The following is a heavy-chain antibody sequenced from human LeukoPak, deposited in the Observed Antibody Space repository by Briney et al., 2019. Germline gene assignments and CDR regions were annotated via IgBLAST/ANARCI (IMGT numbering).Heavy chain of an antibody. CDR3: ARHIVVVSTPADWFDP. Sequence: SETLSLTCTVSGGSISSSSHYWGWIRQPPGRGLEWIGSIYYSGSTYYNPSLKSRVTISVDTSKNQFSLKLGSVSAADTAVYHCARHIVVVSTPADWFDPWGQGTLVTVSS. CDR1: GGSISSSSHY. D-gene: IGHD2-21*01. CDR2: IYYSGST. J-gene: IGHJ5*02. V-gene: IGHV4-39*01.